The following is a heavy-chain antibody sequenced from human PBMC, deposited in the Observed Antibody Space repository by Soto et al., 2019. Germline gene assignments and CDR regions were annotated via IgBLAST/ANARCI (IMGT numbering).Heavy chain of an antibody. CDR1: GFTLRSHE. CDR2: ISDDGSNK. CDR3: AKEALIAAAGPFHY. D-gene: IGHD6-13*01. J-gene: IGHJ4*03. V-gene: IGHV3-30*18. Sequence: GGCVNLFGATCGFTLRSHEVVWVRQAPGKGLEWVAVISDDGSNKYYAASVKGRFTICRDHSKNTLSLQMNSLSAEDTAVYYCAKEALIAAAGPFHYWAKGP.